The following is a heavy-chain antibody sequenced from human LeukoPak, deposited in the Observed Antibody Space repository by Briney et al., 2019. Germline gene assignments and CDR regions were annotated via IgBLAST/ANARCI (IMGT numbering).Heavy chain of an antibody. V-gene: IGHV3-7*03. J-gene: IGHJ4*02. CDR1: GFIFSITW. Sequence: GGSLRLSCAASGFIFSITWMAWVRQAPGKGPEWVAYINHDGTETNYLDSVKGRFTVSRDNVKNSLYLQMNSLRADDTAVYYCATTAGRTGGNSWGQGALVTVSS. CDR2: INHDGTET. CDR3: ATTAGRTGGNS. D-gene: IGHD3-16*01.